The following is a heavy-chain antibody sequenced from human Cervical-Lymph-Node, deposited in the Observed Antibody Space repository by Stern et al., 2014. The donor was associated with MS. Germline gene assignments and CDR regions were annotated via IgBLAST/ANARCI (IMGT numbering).Heavy chain of an antibody. J-gene: IGHJ4*02. CDR3: ARDQRFANSWGHGDH. V-gene: IGHV1-18*01. Sequence: QVQLVQSGTEAKTAGASVKVSCKTSGYSFSDYGMSWVRQAPGQGLEWMGWISAYSGHTNSAQKFQDRLIMSADPYTATGYMELRSLGYDDTAVYYCARDQRFANSWGHGDHWGQGTLVTVSS. CDR2: ISAYSGHT. CDR1: GYSFSDYG. D-gene: IGHD6-13*01.